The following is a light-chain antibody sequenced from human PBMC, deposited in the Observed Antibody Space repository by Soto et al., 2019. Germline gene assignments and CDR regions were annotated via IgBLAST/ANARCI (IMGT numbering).Light chain of an antibody. J-gene: IGLJ2*01. CDR2: EGS. Sequence: QSALTQPASVSGSPGQSITISCTGTSSDIGNYNLVSWYQQHPGKAPKVMIYEGSKRPSGVSNRFSGSKSGNTASLTISGLQAEDEADYYCCSYAGGITFVLFGGGTKLTVL. CDR1: SSDIGNYNL. V-gene: IGLV2-23*01. CDR3: CSYAGGITFVL.